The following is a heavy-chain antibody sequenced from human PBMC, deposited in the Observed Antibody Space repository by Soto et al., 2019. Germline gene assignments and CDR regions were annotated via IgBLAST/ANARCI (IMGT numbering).Heavy chain of an antibody. CDR1: GFKYTDFA. J-gene: IGHJ4*02. CDR3: ARWGTTGGLDV. Sequence: VQLVESGGGEVQPGRSLRLSCAASGFKYTDFALHWVRQAPGKGLEWVAIISYDGSDKYYADSVKGRFAISRDNSRNTVELQMDSLRLEDTALYYCARWGTTGGLDVWGQGTLVSVSS. CDR2: ISYDGSDK. V-gene: IGHV3-30*09. D-gene: IGHD3-16*01.